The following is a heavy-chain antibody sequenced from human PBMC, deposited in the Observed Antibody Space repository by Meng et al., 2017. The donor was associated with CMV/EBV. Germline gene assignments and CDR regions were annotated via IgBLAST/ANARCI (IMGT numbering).Heavy chain of an antibody. CDR1: CGSISSSSYY. CDR2: IYYSGST. V-gene: IGHV4-39*07. D-gene: IGHD3-3*01. Sequence: QKSCPGSVKPSGTLSLTCPVSCGSISSSSYYWGWIRQPPGKGLEWIGSIYYSGSTYYNPSLKSRVTISVDTSKNQFSLKLSSVTAADTAVYYCASRITIFGVVTAFDPWGQGTLVTDSS. J-gene: IGHJ5*02. CDR3: ASRITIFGVVTAFDP.